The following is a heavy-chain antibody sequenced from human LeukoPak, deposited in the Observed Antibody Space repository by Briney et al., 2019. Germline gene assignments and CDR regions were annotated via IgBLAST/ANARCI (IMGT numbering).Heavy chain of an antibody. CDR2: IYHSGST. D-gene: IGHD5-18*01. Sequence: KPSETLSLTCTLSGGSISTYYWSWIRQPPGKGLEWIGYIYHSGSTNYNPSLKSRVTISVDTSKNQFSLKLSSVTAADTAVYYCAGPSGSYGLGYWGQGTLVTVSS. J-gene: IGHJ4*02. V-gene: IGHV4-59*01. CDR3: AGPSGSYGLGY. CDR1: GGSISTYY.